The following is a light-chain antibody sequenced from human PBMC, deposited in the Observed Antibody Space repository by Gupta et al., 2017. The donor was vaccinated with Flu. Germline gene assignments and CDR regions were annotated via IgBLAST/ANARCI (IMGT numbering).Light chain of an antibody. CDR2: DTN. CDR1: SGAVTSGHY. J-gene: IGLJ1*01. CDR3: LRAYSGAYV. V-gene: IGLV7-46*01. Sequence: AVVPPHPSLTVSPGGTVTLTCSSSSGAVTSGHYPYWFQQKPGQDPKTMIYDTNNRKSRTHGRFSGSIKGGKAALTLTGAQPEDEADYYCLRAYSGAYVFGNGTTVTVL.